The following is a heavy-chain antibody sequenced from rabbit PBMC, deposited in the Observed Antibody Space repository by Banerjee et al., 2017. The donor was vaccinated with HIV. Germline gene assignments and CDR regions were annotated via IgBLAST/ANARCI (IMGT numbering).Heavy chain of an antibody. V-gene: IGHV1S43*01. D-gene: IGHD2-1*01. CDR3: AGYTRSYDDYGDVYYRYYFNL. CDR1: GIDFSSYYY. J-gene: IGHJ4*01. CDR2: IYTSSGST. Sequence: QQQLEESGGGLVKPGGTLTLTCKASGIDFSSYYYMCWVRQAPGKGLELIACIYTSSGSTWYASWVNGRFTISRSTSLNTVDLKMTSLTAADTATYFCAGYTRSYDDYGDVYYRYYFNLWGPGTLVTVS.